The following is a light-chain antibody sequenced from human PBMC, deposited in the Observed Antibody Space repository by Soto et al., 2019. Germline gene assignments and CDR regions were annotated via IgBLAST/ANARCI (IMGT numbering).Light chain of an antibody. CDR3: QHYNNRPPLT. V-gene: IGKV3-15*01. CDR1: QSINSN. CDR2: GAS. Sequence: EIVMTQSPVTLSVSPGERATLSCRASQSINSNLAWYQQKPGQAPRLLIYGASTRATGIPARFSGSGSGTEFTLTISSLQSEDFAVYYCQHYNNRPPLTFGGGTKVEIK. J-gene: IGKJ4*01.